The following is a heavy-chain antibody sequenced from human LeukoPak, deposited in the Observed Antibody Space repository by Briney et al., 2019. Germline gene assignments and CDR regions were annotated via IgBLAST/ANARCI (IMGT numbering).Heavy chain of an antibody. Sequence: PSHTLSLTCTVSGGSISSGGYYWSWIPQHPGKGLEWIGYIYYSGSTYYNPSLKSRVTISVHTSKNQFSLKLSSVTAADTAVYYCAGGGYGGSHYWGQGTLVTVSS. CDR3: AGGGYGGSHY. V-gene: IGHV4-31*03. D-gene: IGHD5-12*01. J-gene: IGHJ4*02. CDR2: IYYSGST. CDR1: GGSISSGGYY.